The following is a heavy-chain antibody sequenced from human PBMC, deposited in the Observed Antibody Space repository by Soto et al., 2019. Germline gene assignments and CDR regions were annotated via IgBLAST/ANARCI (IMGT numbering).Heavy chain of an antibody. J-gene: IGHJ4*02. CDR2: ISSSGDLI. D-gene: IGHD2-2*01. V-gene: IGHV3-11*01. Sequence: GGSLRLSCAASGFGLGSYYMSWIRQAPGKGLEWVSSISSSGDLIYYADSVDGRFTISRDNVRKSLYLQMNSLRAEDTAVYYCARDEVAVVQRGFDYWGQGTLVTVSS. CDR3: ARDEVAVVQRGFDY. CDR1: GFGLGSYY.